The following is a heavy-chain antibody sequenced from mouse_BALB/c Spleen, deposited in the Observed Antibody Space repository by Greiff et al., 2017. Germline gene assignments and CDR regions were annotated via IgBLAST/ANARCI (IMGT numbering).Heavy chain of an antibody. CDR2: INPYNDGT. D-gene: IGHD2-4*01. V-gene: IGHV1-14*01. Sequence: EVQLQESGPELVKPGASVKMSCKASGYTFTSYVMHWVKQKPGQGLEWIGYINPYNDGTKYNEKFKGKATLTSDKSSSTAYMELSSLTSEDSAVYYCARERITTVFDYWGQGTTLTVSS. J-gene: IGHJ2*01. CDR3: ARERITTVFDY. CDR1: GYTFTSYV.